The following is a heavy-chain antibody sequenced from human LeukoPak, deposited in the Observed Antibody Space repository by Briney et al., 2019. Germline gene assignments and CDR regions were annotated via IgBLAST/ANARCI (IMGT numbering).Heavy chain of an antibody. J-gene: IGHJ4*02. Sequence: SETLSLTCAVYGESFSGYYWSWVRQPPGKGLEWIGEINHSGSTNYNPPLKSRVTISVDTSKNQFSLKLSSVTAADTAVYYCARGEWSYCGGDCYLFDYLGQGTLVTVSS. CDR1: GESFSGYY. CDR2: INHSGST. D-gene: IGHD2-21*02. CDR3: ARGEWSYCGGDCYLFDY. V-gene: IGHV4-34*01.